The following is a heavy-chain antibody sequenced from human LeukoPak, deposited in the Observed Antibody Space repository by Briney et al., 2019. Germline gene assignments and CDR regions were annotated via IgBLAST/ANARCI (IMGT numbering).Heavy chain of an antibody. CDR1: GYTFTGYY. Sequence: ASVKVSCKASGYTFTGYYMHWVRQAPGQGLEWMGWINPNSGGTNYAQKFQGRVTMTRDTSISTAYMELSRLRSDDTAVYYCAREGGMITFGGVIVGSSPRFDYWGQGTLVTVSS. V-gene: IGHV1-2*02. CDR2: INPNSGGT. D-gene: IGHD3-16*02. CDR3: AREGGMITFGGVIVGSSPRFDY. J-gene: IGHJ4*02.